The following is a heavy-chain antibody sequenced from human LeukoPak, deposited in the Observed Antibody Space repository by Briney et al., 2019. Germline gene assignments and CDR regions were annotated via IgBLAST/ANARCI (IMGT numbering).Heavy chain of an antibody. D-gene: IGHD3-3*01. CDR3: AKGDYDFRSGYYDY. CDR1: GFTFDDYA. V-gene: IGHV3-9*03. CDR2: ISWNSGSI. J-gene: IGHJ4*02. Sequence: PGGSLRLSCAAPGFTFDDYAMHWVRQAPGKGLEWVSGISWNSGSIGYADSVKGRFTISRDNAKSSLYLQMNSLRAEDMALYYCAKGDYDFRSGYYDYWGQGTLVTVSS.